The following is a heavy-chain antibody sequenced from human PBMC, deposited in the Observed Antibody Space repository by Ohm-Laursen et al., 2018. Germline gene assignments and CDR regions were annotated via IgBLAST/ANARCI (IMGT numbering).Heavy chain of an antibody. CDR2: ISGSGGST. V-gene: IGHV3-23*01. CDR3: ANLPPYCGGDCSHPY. Sequence: SLRLFCAASGFNFRSYAMSWVRQAPGKGLEWVSAISGSGGSTYYADSVKGRFTISRDNSKNTLYLQMNSLRAEDTAVYYRANLPPYCGGDCSHPYWGQGTLVTVSS. D-gene: IGHD2-21*02. CDR1: GFNFRSYA. J-gene: IGHJ4*02.